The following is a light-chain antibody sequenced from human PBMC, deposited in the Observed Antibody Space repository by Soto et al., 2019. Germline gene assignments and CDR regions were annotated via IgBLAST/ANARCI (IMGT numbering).Light chain of an antibody. V-gene: IGLV2-8*01. CDR3: SSYAGSNNYV. CDR2: EVS. J-gene: IGLJ1*01. CDR1: SSDVGGYNY. Sequence: QSVLTQPPSASGAPGQSVPISCTGTSSDVGGYNYVSWYQQHPGKAPKLMIYEVSKRPSGVPDRFSGSKSGNTASLTVSGLQAEDEADYYCSSYAGSNNYVFGTGTKATVL.